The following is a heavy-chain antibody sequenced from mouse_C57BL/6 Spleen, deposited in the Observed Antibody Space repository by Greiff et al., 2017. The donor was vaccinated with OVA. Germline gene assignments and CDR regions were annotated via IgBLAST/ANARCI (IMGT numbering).Heavy chain of an antibody. Sequence: QVQLKQSGAELVKPGASVKLSCKASGYTFTSYWMHWVKQRPGQGLEWIGMIHPNSGSTNYNEKFKSKATLTVDKSSSTAYMQLSSLTSEDSAVYYCARWHTTGDFDYWGQGTTLTVSS. CDR1: GYTFTSYW. J-gene: IGHJ2*01. CDR3: ARWHTTGDFDY. D-gene: IGHD3-1*01. CDR2: IHPNSGST. V-gene: IGHV1-64*01.